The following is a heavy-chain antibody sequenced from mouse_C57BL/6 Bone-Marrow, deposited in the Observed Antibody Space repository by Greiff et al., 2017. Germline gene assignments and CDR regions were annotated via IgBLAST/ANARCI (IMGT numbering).Heavy chain of an antibody. CDR1: GFTFSSYG. D-gene: IGHD2-12*01. CDR2: ISSGGSYT. CDR3: ARLRPDY. V-gene: IGHV5-6*01. Sequence: EVKLVESGGDLVKPGGSLKLSCAASGFTFSSYGMSWVRQTPDKRLEWVATISSGGSYTYYPDSVKGRVTISRDNAKNTLYLQMSSLKSEDTAMYYCARLRPDYWGQGTTLTVSS. J-gene: IGHJ2*01.